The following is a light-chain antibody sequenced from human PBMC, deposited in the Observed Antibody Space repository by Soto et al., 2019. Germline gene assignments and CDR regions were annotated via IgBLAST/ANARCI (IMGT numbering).Light chain of an antibody. CDR1: SSDVGGYNY. J-gene: IGLJ1*01. Sequence: QSALPQPRSVSGSPGQSVTISCTGTSSDVGGYNYVSWYQQHPGKAPKLIIFEVTNRPSGISNRFSGSKSGNTASLTISGLQAEDEADYYCSSFTRGSTPRVFGAGTKVTVL. CDR3: SSFTRGSTPRV. CDR2: EVT. V-gene: IGLV2-14*01.